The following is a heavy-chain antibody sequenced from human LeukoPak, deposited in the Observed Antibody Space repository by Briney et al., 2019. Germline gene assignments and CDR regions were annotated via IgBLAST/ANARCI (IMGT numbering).Heavy chain of an antibody. J-gene: IGHJ4*02. V-gene: IGHV1-69*05. CDR2: IIPILGTA. CDR1: GGTFNSYA. D-gene: IGHD3-3*01. Sequence: ASVKVSCKASGGTFNSYAISWVRQAPGQGLEWMGGIIPILGTANYAQKFQGRVTITTDESTSTAYMELSSLRSEDTAVYYCARGVTIFGSTSFDYWGQGTLVTVSS. CDR3: ARGVTIFGSTSFDY.